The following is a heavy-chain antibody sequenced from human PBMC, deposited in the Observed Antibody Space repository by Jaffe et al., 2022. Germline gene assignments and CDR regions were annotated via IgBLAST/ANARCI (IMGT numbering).Heavy chain of an antibody. Sequence: EVQLVQSGAEVKKPGESLKISCKGSGYSFTSYWIGWVRQMPGKGLEWMGIIYPGDSDTRYSPSFQGQVTISADKSISTAYLQWSSLKASDTAMYYCVRHEDTMVRGAYSRFDPWGQGTLVTVSS. J-gene: IGHJ5*02. CDR2: IYPGDSDT. CDR1: GYSFTSYW. V-gene: IGHV5-51*01. D-gene: IGHD3-10*01. CDR3: VRHEDTMVRGAYSRFDP.